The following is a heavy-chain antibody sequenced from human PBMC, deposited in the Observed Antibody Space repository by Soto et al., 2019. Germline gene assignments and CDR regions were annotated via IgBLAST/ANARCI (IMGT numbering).Heavy chain of an antibody. CDR2: IVPIFEPL. D-gene: IGHD6-19*01. CDR3: VVMGNVAVSNPRSFDY. V-gene: IGHV1-69*18. Sequence: QVQLVQSGAEVKKPGSSVKVSCKASGATFSGYAINWVRQAPGQGLEWLGRIVPIFEPLNYAERFQGRVAITADESTTTVYMELTNLTHEDTALYYCVVMGNVAVSNPRSFDYWGHVTQVTVSS. CDR1: GATFSGYA. J-gene: IGHJ4*03.